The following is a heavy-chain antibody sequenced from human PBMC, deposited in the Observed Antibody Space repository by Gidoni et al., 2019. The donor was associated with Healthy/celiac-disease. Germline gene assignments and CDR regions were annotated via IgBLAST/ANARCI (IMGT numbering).Heavy chain of an antibody. J-gene: IGHJ3*02. V-gene: IGHV4-59*01. Sequence: QVQLQESGPGLVKPSETLSLNCTVAGGSSSRYYWSWIRQPPGKGLEWIGYIYYSGSTNYNPSLKSRVTISVDTSKTQFSLKLSSVTAADTAVYYCARVARLGYCSGGSCPEGAFDIWGQGTMVTVSS. CDR3: ARVARLGYCSGGSCPEGAFDI. CDR1: GGSSSRYY. CDR2: IYYSGST. D-gene: IGHD2-15*01.